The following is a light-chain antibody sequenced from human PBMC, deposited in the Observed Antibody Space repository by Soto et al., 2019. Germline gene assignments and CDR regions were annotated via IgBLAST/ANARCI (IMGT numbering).Light chain of an antibody. CDR1: QSISSY. J-gene: IGKJ5*01. V-gene: IGKV1-6*01. Sequence: IQMTQSPSSLSASVGDRVTITCRASQSISSYLNWYQQKPGKVPKLLIYAASTLQSGVPSRFSGSGSGTDFTLTISSLQPEDFATYYCLLDFSYFWAFGQGTRLEIK. CDR3: LLDFSYFWA. CDR2: AAS.